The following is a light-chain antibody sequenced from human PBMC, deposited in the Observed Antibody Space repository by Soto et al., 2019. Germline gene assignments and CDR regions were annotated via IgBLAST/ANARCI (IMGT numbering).Light chain of an antibody. CDR1: SSDVGGYKH. J-gene: IGLJ1*01. CDR2: EVS. Sequence: QSALTQHASVSGSPGQSITISCTGPSSDVGGYKHVSWYQHHPGKAPKLMIYEVSNRPSGVSNRFSGSKSGYTASLTISGLQAEDEADYYCNSQRSSGTRVFGTGTKVTVL. V-gene: IGLV2-14*01. CDR3: NSQRSSGTRV.